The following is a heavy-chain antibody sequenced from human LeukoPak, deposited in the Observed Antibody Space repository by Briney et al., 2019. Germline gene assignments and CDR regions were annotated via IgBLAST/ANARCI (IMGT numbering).Heavy chain of an antibody. J-gene: IGHJ4*02. D-gene: IGHD1-26*01. CDR3: ARGTHKWELANRFDF. CDR2: ISYDGSNK. Sequence: PGGSLRLSCAASGFTFSSYAMHWVRQAPGKGLEWVAVISYDGSNKYYADSVKGRFTISRDNSKNTLYLQMNSLRAEDTAVYYCARGTHKWELANRFDFWGQGTLVTVSS. CDR1: GFTFSSYA. V-gene: IGHV3-30*04.